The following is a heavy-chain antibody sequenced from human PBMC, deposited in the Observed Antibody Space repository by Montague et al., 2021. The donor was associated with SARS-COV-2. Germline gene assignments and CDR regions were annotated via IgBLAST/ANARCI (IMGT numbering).Heavy chain of an antibody. CDR2: ISYDGNIK. CDR1: GFSFSSSV. Sequence: SLRLSCAASGFSFSSSVMHWVRQAPGKGLEWVAVISYDGNIKNYXDSVNGRFTISRDNSKNTLYLQMNGLRPDDTAVYYCARGPHYCSGGDCFWGQGALVTVSS. J-gene: IGHJ4*02. CDR3: ARGPHYCSGGDCF. V-gene: IGHV3-30*04. D-gene: IGHD2-15*01.